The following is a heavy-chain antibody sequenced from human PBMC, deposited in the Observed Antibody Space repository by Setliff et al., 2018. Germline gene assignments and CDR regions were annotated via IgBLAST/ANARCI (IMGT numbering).Heavy chain of an antibody. CDR3: TVYNTGSSKDHY. J-gene: IGHJ4*02. Sequence: ASETLSLTCTVSGGSIGSTNYYWGWIRQPPGKGLEWIGSIYHSGSTYYNPSLKSRVTISVDTSKNQFSLKLSSVTAADTALYYCTVYNTGSSKDHYWGQGTQVTVSS. V-gene: IGHV4-39*07. CDR2: IYHSGST. D-gene: IGHD2-8*02. CDR1: GGSIGSTNYY.